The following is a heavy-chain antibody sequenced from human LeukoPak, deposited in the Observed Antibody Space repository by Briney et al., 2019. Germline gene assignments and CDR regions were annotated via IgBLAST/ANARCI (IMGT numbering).Heavy chain of an antibody. CDR3: ARATLYSGWSYYFDL. CDR1: GGSFSGYY. J-gene: IGHJ4*02. V-gene: IGHV4-34*01. CDR2: INHGGSA. D-gene: IGHD5-12*01. Sequence: SETLSLTCAVYGGSFSGYYWSWIRQPPGKGLEWIGEINHGGSANYNPSLNSRVTISVDTSKNQFSLKLISVTAADTAVYFCARATLYSGWSYYFDLWGQGALVTVSS.